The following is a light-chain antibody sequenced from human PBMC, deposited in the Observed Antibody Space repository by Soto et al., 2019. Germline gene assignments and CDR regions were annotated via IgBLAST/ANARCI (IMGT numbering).Light chain of an antibody. V-gene: IGLV2-14*01. J-gene: IGLJ3*02. Sequence: QSVPTQPASVSGSPGQSITISCTGTSSDVGAYNYVSWYQQHPGKAPKLMIFDVSNRPSGVSNRFSGSKSGNTASLTISGLQAEDEADYYCSSYTTATTRVFGGGTKLTVL. CDR3: SSYTTATTRV. CDR2: DVS. CDR1: SSDVGAYNY.